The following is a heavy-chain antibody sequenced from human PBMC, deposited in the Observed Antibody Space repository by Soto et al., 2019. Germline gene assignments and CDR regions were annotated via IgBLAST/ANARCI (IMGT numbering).Heavy chain of an antibody. CDR2: IWYDGSNQ. CDR1: GFIFTTYG. Sequence: QVQLVESGGGVVQPGRSLRLSCAASGFIFTTYGLHWVRQAPGKGLEWVAVIWYDGSNQYYADSVKGRFTISRDNSKNIQYLEMNSVRVEDTAVYYCVKDHCGGDCYSDPYFDYWGQGTLVTVSS. D-gene: IGHD2-21*02. CDR3: VKDHCGGDCYSDPYFDY. V-gene: IGHV3-33*06. J-gene: IGHJ4*02.